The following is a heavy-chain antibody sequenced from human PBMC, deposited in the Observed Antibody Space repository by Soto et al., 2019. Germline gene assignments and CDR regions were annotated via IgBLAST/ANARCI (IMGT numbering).Heavy chain of an antibody. D-gene: IGHD5-18*01. J-gene: IGHJ5*02. CDR2: IYYSGST. CDR1: GGSISSYY. Sequence: SETLSLTCTVSGGSISSYYWSWIRQPPGKGLEWIGYIYYSGSTNYNPSLKSRVTISVDTSKNQFSLKLSSVTAADTAVYYCAREAYSYGNWFYPWGQGTLVTVSS. V-gene: IGHV4-59*01. CDR3: AREAYSYGNWFYP.